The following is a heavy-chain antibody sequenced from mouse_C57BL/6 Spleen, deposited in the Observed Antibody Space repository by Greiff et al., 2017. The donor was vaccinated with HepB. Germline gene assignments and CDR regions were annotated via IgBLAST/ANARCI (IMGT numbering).Heavy chain of an antibody. J-gene: IGHJ1*03. D-gene: IGHD1-1*01. Sequence: VQLVESGPELVKPGASVKISCKASGYAFSSSWMNWVKQRPGKGLEWIGRIYPGDGDTNYNGKFKGKATLTADKSSSTAYMQLSSLTSEDSAVYFCAREEGTTVVARGRWYFDVWGTGTTVTVSS. CDR2: IYPGDGDT. CDR3: AREEGTTVVARGRWYFDV. CDR1: GYAFSSSW. V-gene: IGHV1-82*01.